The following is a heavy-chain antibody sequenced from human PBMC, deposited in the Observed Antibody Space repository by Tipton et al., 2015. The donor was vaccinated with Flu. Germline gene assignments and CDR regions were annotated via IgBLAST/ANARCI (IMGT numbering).Heavy chain of an antibody. Sequence: TLSLTCNVSGDSMRSFYWSWIRQSPGKGLEWIGYVLYGGSTNYNPTLKSRVTISVDASKSQLSLKLSSVTAADTAVYYCARGWQWLADAFDYWGQGTLVTVSS. CDR3: ARGWQWLADAFDY. CDR1: GDSMRSFY. J-gene: IGHJ4*02. D-gene: IGHD6-19*01. V-gene: IGHV4-59*08. CDR2: VLYGGST.